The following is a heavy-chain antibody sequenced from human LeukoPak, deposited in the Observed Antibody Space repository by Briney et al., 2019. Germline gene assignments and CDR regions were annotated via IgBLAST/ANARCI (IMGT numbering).Heavy chain of an antibody. CDR1: GGSISSGTYY. CDR2: ISTSGST. J-gene: IGHJ3*02. CDR3: ARDKPQRLEAFDI. V-gene: IGHV4-61*02. D-gene: IGHD6-25*01. Sequence: SETLSLTCTVSGGSISSGTYYWSWVRQPAGEALEWIGRISTSGSTNYNPSLKSRVTMSVDTSKNQFSLKLSSVTAADTAVYYCARDKPQRLEAFDIWGQGTMVTVSS.